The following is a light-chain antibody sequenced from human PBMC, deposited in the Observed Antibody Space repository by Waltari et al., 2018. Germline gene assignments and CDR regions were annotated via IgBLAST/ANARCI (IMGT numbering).Light chain of an antibody. J-gene: IGKJ1*01. CDR3: QQYYNTPWT. V-gene: IGKV4-1*01. CDR1: QSFLFTSHYKNH. Sequence: DIVMTQSPDSLSVALGERATINCKSSQSFLFTSHYKNHLAWYQQKPGQPPKLLIYWASTRESGVPARFSGSGSRTDFTLTISSLQADDVAVYYCQQYYNTPWTFGQGTRVEIK. CDR2: WAS.